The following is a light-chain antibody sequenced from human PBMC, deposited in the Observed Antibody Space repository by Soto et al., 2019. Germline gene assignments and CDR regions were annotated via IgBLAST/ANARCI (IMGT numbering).Light chain of an antibody. V-gene: IGLV1-44*01. Sequence: QPVLTQPPSASGTPGQRITISCSGSGSNIGSNSVTWYQQLPRTAPKLLIYTNNQRPSGVPDRFTGSKSGTSASLAISGLQSGDEADYYCATWDDSLNGYVFGTGTKLTVL. CDR2: TNN. CDR3: ATWDDSLNGYV. J-gene: IGLJ1*01. CDR1: GSNIGSNS.